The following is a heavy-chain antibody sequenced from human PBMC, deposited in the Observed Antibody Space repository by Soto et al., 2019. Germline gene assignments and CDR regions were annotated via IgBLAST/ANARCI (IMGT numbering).Heavy chain of an antibody. D-gene: IGHD4-4*01. J-gene: IGHJ6*03. V-gene: IGHV1-8*01. CDR3: ARWSSKKYYYYYMDV. CDR2: MNPNSGNT. Sequence: GASVKVSCTASGYTFTSYDSNWVRQATGQGLEWMGWMNPNSGNTGYAQKFQGRVTMTRNTSISTAYMELSSLRSEDTAVYYCARWSSKKYYYYYMDVWGKGTTVTVSS. CDR1: GYTFTSYD.